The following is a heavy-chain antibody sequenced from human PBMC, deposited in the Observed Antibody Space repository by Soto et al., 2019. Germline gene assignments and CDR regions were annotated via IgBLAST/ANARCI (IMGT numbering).Heavy chain of an antibody. CDR1: GYTFTSYA. CDR2: INAGNGNT. D-gene: IGHD3-9*01. V-gene: IGHV1-3*01. Sequence: ASVKVSCKASGYTFTSYAMHWVRQAPGQRLEWMGWINAGNGNTKYSQKFQGRVTITRDTSASTAYMELSSLRSEDTAVYYCARGAVLRYFDWVYRMDVWGQGTTVTVSS. CDR3: ARGAVLRYFDWVYRMDV. J-gene: IGHJ6*02.